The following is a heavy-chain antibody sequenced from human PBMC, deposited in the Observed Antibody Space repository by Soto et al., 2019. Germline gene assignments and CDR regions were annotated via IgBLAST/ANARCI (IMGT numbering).Heavy chain of an antibody. CDR1: GFTFSSYG. J-gene: IGHJ6*02. Sequence: QVQLVESGGGVVQPVRSLRLSCAASGFTFSSYGMHWVRQAPGKGLEWVAVISYDGSNKYYADSVKGRVTNSRDNSKNTLYLQMNSLRAEDTAVYYCAKDNSGSYFGYYYYYGMDVWGQGTTVTVS. CDR3: AKDNSGSYFGYYYYYGMDV. V-gene: IGHV3-30*18. D-gene: IGHD1-26*01. CDR2: ISYDGSNK.